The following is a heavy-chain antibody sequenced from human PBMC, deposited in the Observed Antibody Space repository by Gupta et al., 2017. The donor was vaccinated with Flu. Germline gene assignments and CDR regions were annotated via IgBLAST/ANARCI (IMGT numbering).Heavy chain of an antibody. CDR1: GGSFSGYY. V-gene: IGHV4-34*01. J-gene: IGHJ6*02. CDR2: INHSGST. Sequence: QVQLQQWGAGLLKPSETLSLTCAVYGGSFSGYYWSWIRQPPGKGLEWIGEINHSGSTNYNPSLKSRVTISVDTSKNQFSLKLSSVTAADTAVYYCARCVVVPAAIPRRYGMDVWGQGTTVTVSS. D-gene: IGHD2-2*02. CDR3: ARCVVVPAAIPRRYGMDV.